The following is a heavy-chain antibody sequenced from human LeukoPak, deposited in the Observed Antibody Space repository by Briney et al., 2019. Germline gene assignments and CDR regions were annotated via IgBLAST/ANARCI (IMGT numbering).Heavy chain of an antibody. CDR2: INHSGST. D-gene: IGHD6-13*01. V-gene: IGHV4-34*01. Sequence: PSETLSLTCAVYGGSFSGYYWSWIRQPPGKGLEWIGEINHSGSTNYNPSLKSRVTISVDTSRNRFSLKLSSVTAADTAVYYCARGLRAQNKPRGSLWDRARELQQLVRVGFDIWGQGTMDTVSS. CDR3: ARGLRAQNKPRGSLWDRARELQQLVRVGFDI. J-gene: IGHJ3*02. CDR1: GGSFSGYY.